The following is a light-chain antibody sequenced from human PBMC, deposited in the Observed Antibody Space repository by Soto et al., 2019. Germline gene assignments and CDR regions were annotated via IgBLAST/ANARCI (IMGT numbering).Light chain of an antibody. Sequence: DIQMTQSPSTLSASVGDRVTITCRASQSISSWFAWYQQKPGKAPKLVIYKAANLESGVPSRFSGSGSGTEFTLTISSLQPDDFATYYCQQYNSHSTFGQGTKVEIK. V-gene: IGKV1-5*03. CDR1: QSISSW. CDR2: KAA. CDR3: QQYNSHST. J-gene: IGKJ1*01.